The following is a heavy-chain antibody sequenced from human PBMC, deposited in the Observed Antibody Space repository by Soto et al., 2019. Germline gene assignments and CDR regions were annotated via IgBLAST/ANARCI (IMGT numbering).Heavy chain of an antibody. CDR1: GYTFTSYA. Sequence: VASVKVSFKASGYTFTSYAIHWVRQAPGQTLEWMGWISAGNGNPKYSQKFQGRVTITRDTSASTAYMELSSLRSEDTAVYYCARVVLGSGIYYNASDYWGQGTLVTVSS. V-gene: IGHV1-3*01. D-gene: IGHD3-10*01. CDR2: ISAGNGNP. J-gene: IGHJ4*02. CDR3: ARVVLGSGIYYNASDY.